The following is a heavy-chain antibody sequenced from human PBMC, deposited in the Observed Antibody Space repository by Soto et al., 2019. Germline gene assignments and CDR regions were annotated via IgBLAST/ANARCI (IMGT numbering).Heavy chain of an antibody. Sequence: QVQLVESGGGVVQPGRSLRLSFAASGFTFSTYAVHWVRQAPGKGLEWVAVISYDGSNEYYADSVKGRFTISRDNSKNTLYLQMNSLRAEDTAVYYCARGGAGGYYGSGRTPNAFDIWGQGTMVTVSS. CDR3: ARGGAGGYYGSGRTPNAFDI. CDR1: GFTFSTYA. D-gene: IGHD3-10*01. J-gene: IGHJ3*02. CDR2: ISYDGSNE. V-gene: IGHV3-30-3*01.